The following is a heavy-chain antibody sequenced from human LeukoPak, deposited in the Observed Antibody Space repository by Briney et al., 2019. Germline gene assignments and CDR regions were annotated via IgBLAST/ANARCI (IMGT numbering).Heavy chain of an antibody. CDR1: GFTFSNYD. V-gene: IGHV3-23*01. CDR3: AKRVPYYLDH. CDR2: ISDSGGGT. J-gene: IGHJ4*02. Sequence: GGSLRLSCAASGFTFSNYDMGWVRQAPGKGLEWISTISDSGGGTWYADSVKGRFTISRDNSKSTLYLQMNSLRAEDTAVYYCAKRVPYYLDHWGQGTLVPVSS.